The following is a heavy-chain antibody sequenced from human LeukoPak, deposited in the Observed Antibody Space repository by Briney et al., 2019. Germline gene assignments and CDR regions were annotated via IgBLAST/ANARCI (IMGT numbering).Heavy chain of an antibody. V-gene: IGHV3-23*01. Sequence: GGSLRLSCAASGFAFSNYALSWVGQAPGKGLEWVSSLISSGATTYYADPVKGRFTISRDNSKNPVHLQMDSLRDEDSAVYYCAKNAGYSYGLYYFDYWGQGTLVTVSS. CDR2: LISSGATT. J-gene: IGHJ4*02. D-gene: IGHD5-18*01. CDR1: GFAFSNYA. CDR3: AKNAGYSYGLYYFDY.